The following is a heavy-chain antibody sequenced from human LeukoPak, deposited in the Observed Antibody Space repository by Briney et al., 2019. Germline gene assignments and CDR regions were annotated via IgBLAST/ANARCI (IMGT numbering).Heavy chain of an antibody. J-gene: IGHJ4*02. CDR2: ISGSGGST. V-gene: IGHV3-23*01. Sequence: GGSLRLSCAASGFTFSSYAMSWVRQAPGKGLEWVSAISGSGGSTYYADSVKGRFTISGDNSKNTLYLQMNSLRAEDTAVYYCAKDQGIAVAGEFDYWGQGTLVTVSS. D-gene: IGHD6-19*01. CDR1: GFTFSSYA. CDR3: AKDQGIAVAGEFDY.